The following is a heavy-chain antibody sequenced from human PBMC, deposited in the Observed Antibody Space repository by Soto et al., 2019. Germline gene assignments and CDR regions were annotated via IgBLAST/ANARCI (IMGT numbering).Heavy chain of an antibody. J-gene: IGHJ4*02. Sequence: EVQLVQSGGGLVTPGGSLRLSCTASGFTLSLYTMNWVRQAPGKGLEWVSSISGGSIYIYYSDSLKGRFTISRDDAKNSLYLQMNSLRAEDTAVYYCARDNIDFDYWGQGTLVTVST. V-gene: IGHV3-21*01. CDR3: ARDNIDFDY. CDR2: ISGGSIYI. CDR1: GFTLSLYT. D-gene: IGHD3-16*02.